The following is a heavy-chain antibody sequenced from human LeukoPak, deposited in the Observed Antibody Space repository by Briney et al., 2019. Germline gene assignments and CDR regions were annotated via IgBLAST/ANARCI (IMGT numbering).Heavy chain of an antibody. V-gene: IGHV3-7*04. CDR3: ARDWYSSLRGLDY. Sequence: RFTVSRDYAKNSLHLQMNSLRAEDTAVYYCARDWYSSLRGLDYWGQGTLVTVSS. J-gene: IGHJ4*02. D-gene: IGHD6-13*01.